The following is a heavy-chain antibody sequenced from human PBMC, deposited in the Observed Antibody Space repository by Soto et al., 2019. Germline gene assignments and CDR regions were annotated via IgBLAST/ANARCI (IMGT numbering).Heavy chain of an antibody. D-gene: IGHD2-15*01. CDR2: IIPILGIA. J-gene: IGHJ6*03. Sequence: QVQLVQYGAEVKKPGSSVKVSCKASGGTFSSYTISWVRQAPGQGLEWMGRIIPILGIANYAQKFPGRVTITADKSTSTSYVELSSRRSEDTAVYYCARPYCSGGSCYGFHYYYDMDVWGKGTTVTVSS. CDR1: GGTFSSYT. V-gene: IGHV1-69*02. CDR3: ARPYCSGGSCYGFHYYYDMDV.